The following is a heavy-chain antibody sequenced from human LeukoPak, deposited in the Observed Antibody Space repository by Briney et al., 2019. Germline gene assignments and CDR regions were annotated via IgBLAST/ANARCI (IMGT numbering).Heavy chain of an antibody. D-gene: IGHD5-24*01. J-gene: IGHJ4*02. CDR2: IKQDGSEK. Sequence: GGSLRLSCAASGFTFSSYAMSWVRQAPGKGLEWVANIKQDGSEKYYVDSVKGRFTISRDNAKNSLYLQMNSLRAEDTAVYYCARDHDYRWLLDYWGQGTLVTVSS. V-gene: IGHV3-7*03. CDR3: ARDHDYRWLLDY. CDR1: GFTFSSYA.